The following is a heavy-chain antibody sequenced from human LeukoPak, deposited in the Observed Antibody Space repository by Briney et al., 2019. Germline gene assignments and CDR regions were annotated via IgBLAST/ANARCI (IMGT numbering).Heavy chain of an antibody. CDR1: GYTFTSYG. Sequence: ASVKVSCKASGYTFTSYGISWVRQAPGQGLEWMAIINLSGGSTDYTQKFQGRVTMTRDTSTSTVYMELSSLRSEDTAVYYCVRHNHMDVWGRGTTVTVSS. V-gene: IGHV1-46*01. J-gene: IGHJ6*02. CDR3: VRHNHMDV. CDR2: INLSGGST.